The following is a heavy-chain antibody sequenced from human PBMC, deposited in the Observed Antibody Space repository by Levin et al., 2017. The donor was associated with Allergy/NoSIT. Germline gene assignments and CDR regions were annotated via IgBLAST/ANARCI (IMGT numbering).Heavy chain of an antibody. J-gene: IGHJ5*02. V-gene: IGHV1-69*01. D-gene: IGHD3-9*01. Sequence: PGGSLRLSCKASGGTFSSYAISWVRQAPGQGLEWMGGIIPIFGTANYAQKFQGRVTITADESTSTAYMELSSLRSEDTAVYYCARDFQTYYDIVSTTNWFDPWGQGTLVTVSS. CDR3: ARDFQTYYDIVSTTNWFDP. CDR1: GGTFSSYA. CDR2: IIPIFGTA.